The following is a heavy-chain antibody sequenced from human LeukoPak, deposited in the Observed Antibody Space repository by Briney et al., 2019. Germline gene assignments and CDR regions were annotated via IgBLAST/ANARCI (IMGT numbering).Heavy chain of an antibody. V-gene: IGHV1-2*02. CDR3: ARVYRVGCQLQIGDY. CDR1: GYTFIGYY. CDR2: INPNSGGT. J-gene: IGHJ4*02. Sequence: GASVKVSCKASGYTFIGYYMHWVRQAPGQGLEWMGWINPNSGGTNYAQKFQGRVTMTRDTSISTAYMELSRLRSDDTAVYYCARVYRVGCQLQIGDYWGQGTLVTVSS. D-gene: IGHD2-2*01.